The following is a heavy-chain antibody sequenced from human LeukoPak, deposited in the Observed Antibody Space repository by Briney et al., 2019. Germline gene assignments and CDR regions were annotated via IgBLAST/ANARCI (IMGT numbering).Heavy chain of an antibody. D-gene: IGHD2-2*01. CDR1: GFTFSTFA. CDR2: IFPSGGEI. J-gene: IGHJ4*02. V-gene: IGHV3-23*01. Sequence: GGSLRLSCEASGFTFSTFAMIWVRQPPGKGLEWVSSIFPSGGEIHYADSVRGRFTISRDNSKNTLYLQMNSLRAEDSAVYFCARAGRGCSSTSCYAHFDYWGQGTLVTVSS. CDR3: ARAGRGCSSTSCYAHFDY.